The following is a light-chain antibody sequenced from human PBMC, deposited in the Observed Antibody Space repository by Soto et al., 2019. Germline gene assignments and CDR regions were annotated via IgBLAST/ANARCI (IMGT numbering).Light chain of an antibody. Sequence: QSVLTQPPSASGSPGQSVTISCTGTSSDVGGYNYVSWYQQHPGKAPKLMIYEVSERPSGVPDRFSGSKSGTSASLAITGLQAEDEADYYCQSYDSSLSGVFGSGTKVTVL. V-gene: IGLV2-8*01. CDR1: SSDVGGYNY. J-gene: IGLJ1*01. CDR3: QSYDSSLSGV. CDR2: EVS.